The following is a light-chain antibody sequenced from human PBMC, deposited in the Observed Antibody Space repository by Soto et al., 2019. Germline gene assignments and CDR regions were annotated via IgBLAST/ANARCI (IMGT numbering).Light chain of an antibody. CDR1: QSVSSN. Sequence: EIVMTQSPATLSVSPGERATLSCRASQSVSSNLAWYQQKPGQAPRLLIYGASTRATGIPARFSGRGSGTNFTLPISSLWSKVFEVFSGKKKNTGRRLTFGGGTKV. V-gene: IGKV3-15*01. CDR3: KKKNTGRRLT. CDR2: GAS. J-gene: IGKJ4*01.